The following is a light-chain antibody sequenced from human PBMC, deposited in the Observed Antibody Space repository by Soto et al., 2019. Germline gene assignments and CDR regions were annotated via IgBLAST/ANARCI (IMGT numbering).Light chain of an antibody. Sequence: DIQMTQSPSSLSASVGDRATITCRASQSIISYLNWYQQKPGKAPKLLIYAASSLRSGVPSRFSGSGSGTDFTLTISSLQPEDFATYYCQQSYTTPRTFGQGTKVDIK. V-gene: IGKV1-39*01. CDR2: AAS. CDR3: QQSYTTPRT. J-gene: IGKJ1*01. CDR1: QSIISY.